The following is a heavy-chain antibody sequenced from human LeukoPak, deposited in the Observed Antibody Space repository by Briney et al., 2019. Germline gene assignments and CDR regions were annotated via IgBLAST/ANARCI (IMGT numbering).Heavy chain of an antibody. J-gene: IGHJ4*02. CDR3: ARLEIGPYYFDY. CDR2: IYHSGST. D-gene: IGHD5-24*01. V-gene: IGHV4-4*02. CDR1: GASISSGYW. Sequence: PSGTLSLTCAVSGASISSGYWWSWVRQAPGKGLEWIGEIYHSGSTNHNPSLKSRVTISVDTSKNQFSLKLSSVTAADTAVYYCARLEIGPYYFDYWGQGTLVTVSS.